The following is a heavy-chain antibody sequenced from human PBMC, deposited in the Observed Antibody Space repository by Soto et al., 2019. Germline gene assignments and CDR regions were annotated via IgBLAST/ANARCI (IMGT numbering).Heavy chain of an antibody. CDR1: GYTFTVYY. Sequence: ASVKVACKASGYTFTVYYMHWVLQAPGQGLEWMGWINPNSGGTNYAQKFQGWVTMTRDTSISTAYMELSRLRSDDTAVYYCARDRWETAMVFVWFDPWGQGTLVTVSS. J-gene: IGHJ5*02. CDR3: ARDRWETAMVFVWFDP. CDR2: INPNSGGT. V-gene: IGHV1-2*04. D-gene: IGHD5-18*01.